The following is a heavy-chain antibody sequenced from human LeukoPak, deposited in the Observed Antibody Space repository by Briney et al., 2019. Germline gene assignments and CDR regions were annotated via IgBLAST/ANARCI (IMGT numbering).Heavy chain of an antibody. CDR2: ISYSGGP. CDR1: GDSISSYH. CDR3: AREYYGSSGHYSDY. Sequence: ASETLSLTCTVSGDSISSYHWSWIRQPPGKGLEWIGYISYSGGPNYNPSHKSRVTISVDTSKNQFSLKLTSVTAADTAVYYCAREYYGSSGHYSDYWGQGALVTVSS. V-gene: IGHV4-59*01. J-gene: IGHJ4*02. D-gene: IGHD3-22*01.